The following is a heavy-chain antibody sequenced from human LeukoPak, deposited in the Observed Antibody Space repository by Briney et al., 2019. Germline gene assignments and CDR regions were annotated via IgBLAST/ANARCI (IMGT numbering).Heavy chain of an antibody. Sequence: PGGSLRLSCAASGLTFSKAWMSWVRQAPGKGLEWVGRIKSKIDGGTIEYAAPVKGRFTISRDDSKNTQYLQMNSLKTEDTAVYYCTTDGYCSGGNCYSFDYWGQGSLVTVSA. D-gene: IGHD2-15*01. CDR3: TTDGYCSGGNCYSFDY. CDR1: GLTFSKAW. J-gene: IGHJ4*02. V-gene: IGHV3-15*01. CDR2: IKSKIDGGTI.